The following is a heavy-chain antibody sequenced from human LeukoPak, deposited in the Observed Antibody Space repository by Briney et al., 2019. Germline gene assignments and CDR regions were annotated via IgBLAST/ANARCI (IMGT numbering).Heavy chain of an antibody. CDR1: GGSISSGGYY. J-gene: IGHJ6*02. D-gene: IGHD6-13*01. Sequence: TLSLTCTVSGGSISSGGYYWSWIRQHPGKGLEWIGYIYYSGSTYYNPSLKSRVTISVDTSKNQFSLKLSSVTAADTAVYYCARGEYSSSWYQGGYYYYGMDVWGQGTTVTVSS. CDR2: IYYSGST. V-gene: IGHV4-31*03. CDR3: ARGEYSSSWYQGGYYYYGMDV.